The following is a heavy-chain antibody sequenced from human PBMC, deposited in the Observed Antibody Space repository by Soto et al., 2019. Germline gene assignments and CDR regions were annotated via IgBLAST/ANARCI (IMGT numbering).Heavy chain of an antibody. CDR2: ISAYNGNT. J-gene: IGHJ4*02. CDR1: GYTFTSYG. CDR3: GRVFRGVGVTEQPPYYFDY. V-gene: IGHV1-18*01. Sequence: ASVKVSCKASGYTFTSYGISWVRQAPGQGLEWMGWISAYNGNTNYAQKLQGRVTMTTDTSTSTAYMELRSLRSDDTAVYYCGRVFRGVGVTEQPPYYFDYWGQGTLVTVSS. D-gene: IGHD2-21*02.